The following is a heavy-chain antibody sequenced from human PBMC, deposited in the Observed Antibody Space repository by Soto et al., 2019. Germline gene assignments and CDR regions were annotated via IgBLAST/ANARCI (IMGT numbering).Heavy chain of an antibody. CDR2: IDPSDSFT. CDR1: GYRFSDYW. J-gene: IGHJ3*02. Sequence: GESLKISCKGSGYRFSDYWISWVRQVPGKGLEWMGKIDPSDSFTTYSPSFEGRVSISVDKSSNTAFLRWTGLKSSDTAMYYCSLLYCSVGSVDVFDIWGQGTMVTGS. D-gene: IGHD2-8*02. CDR3: SLLYCSVGSVDVFDI. V-gene: IGHV5-10-1*04.